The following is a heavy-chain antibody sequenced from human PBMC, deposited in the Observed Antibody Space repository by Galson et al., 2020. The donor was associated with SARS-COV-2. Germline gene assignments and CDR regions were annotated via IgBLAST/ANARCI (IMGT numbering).Heavy chain of an antibody. Sequence: TGGSLRLSCAASGFTFSSYAMSWVRQAPGKGLEWVSAISGSGGSTYYADSVKGRFTISRDNSKNTLYLQMNSLRAEDTAVYYCAKAAYSSSPLNYYYYGMDVWGQGTTVTVSS. CDR1: GFTFSSYA. CDR2: ISGSGGST. CDR3: AKAAYSSSPLNYYYYGMDV. D-gene: IGHD6-6*01. V-gene: IGHV3-23*01. J-gene: IGHJ6*02.